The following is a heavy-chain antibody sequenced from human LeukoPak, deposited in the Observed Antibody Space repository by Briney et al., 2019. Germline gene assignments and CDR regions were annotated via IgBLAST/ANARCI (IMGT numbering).Heavy chain of an antibody. CDR3: ASTRSNYYYGMDV. CDR1: GGSISSYY. CDR2: VYYSGTT. J-gene: IGHJ6*02. Sequence: ASETLSLTCTVSGGSISSYYWSWIRQPPGKGLEWIGYVYYSGTTNSNPSLKSRVTISVDTSKNQFSLKLTSVTAADTAVYYCASTRSNYYYGMDVWGQGTTVTVSS. V-gene: IGHV4-59*01.